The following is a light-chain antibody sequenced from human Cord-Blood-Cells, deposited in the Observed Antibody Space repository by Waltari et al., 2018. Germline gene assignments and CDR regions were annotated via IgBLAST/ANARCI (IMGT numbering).Light chain of an antibody. Sequence: QSVLPQPPSASGTPGQRVTTSCSGSSSNIGSNTVHWYQQLPGTAPKLLIYSNKQRPSGVPDRFSGSKAGTSASLAISGLQSEDEADYYCAAWDDSLKGVVFGGGTKLTVL. CDR2: SNK. CDR3: AAWDDSLKGVV. J-gene: IGLJ2*01. CDR1: SSNIGSNT. V-gene: IGLV1-44*01.